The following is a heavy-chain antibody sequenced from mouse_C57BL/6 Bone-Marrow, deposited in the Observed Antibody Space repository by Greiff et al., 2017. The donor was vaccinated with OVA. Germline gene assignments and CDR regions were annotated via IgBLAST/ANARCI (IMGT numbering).Heavy chain of an antibody. CDR2: IYPGDGDT. D-gene: IGHD1-1*01. Sequence: QVQLQQSGPELVKPGASVKISCKASGYAFSSSWMNWVKQRPGKGLEWIGRIYPGDGDTNYNGKFKGKATLTADKSSSTAYMQLSSLTSEDSAVYFCASGGYYGSSPYWYFDVWGTGTTVTVSS. J-gene: IGHJ1*03. V-gene: IGHV1-82*01. CDR1: GYAFSSSW. CDR3: ASGGYYGSSPYWYFDV.